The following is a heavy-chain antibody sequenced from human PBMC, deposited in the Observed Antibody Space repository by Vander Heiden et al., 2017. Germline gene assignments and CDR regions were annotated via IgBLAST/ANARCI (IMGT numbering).Heavy chain of an antibody. CDR3: ASESSSSSTDYYYYGMDV. D-gene: IGHD6-6*01. V-gene: IGHV3-53*01. J-gene: IGHJ6*02. CDR2: IYSGGST. Sequence: EVQVVESGGGLIQPGGSLRPCCAASRFTVRSTYMSWVRQAPGKGLEWVSVIYSGGSTYYADSVKGRFTISRDNSKNTLYLQMNSLRAEDTAVYYCASESSSSSTDYYYYGMDVWGQGTTVTVSS. CDR1: RFTVRSTY.